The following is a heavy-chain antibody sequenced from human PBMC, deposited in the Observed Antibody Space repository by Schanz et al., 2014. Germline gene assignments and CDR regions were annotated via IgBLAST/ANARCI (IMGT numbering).Heavy chain of an antibody. Sequence: QVQLVQSGAEVKKPGASVKVSCKASGYTFTRYYIHWVRQAPGQGLEWMGIINPSGGSTTYAQKFQGRVTMTSDTSTSTVYMELSSLRSEDTAVYYCARDKGGLIPFDYWGQGTLVTVSS. CDR3: ARDKGGLIPFDY. D-gene: IGHD2-15*01. V-gene: IGHV1-46*01. J-gene: IGHJ4*02. CDR1: GYTFTRYY. CDR2: INPSGGST.